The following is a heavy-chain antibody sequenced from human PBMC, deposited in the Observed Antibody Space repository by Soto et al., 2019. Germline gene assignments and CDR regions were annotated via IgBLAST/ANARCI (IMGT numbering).Heavy chain of an antibody. CDR3: TREAMTGNWFDP. CDR1: GFPFYGHC. V-gene: IGHV3-74*01. D-gene: IGHD3-9*01. J-gene: IGHJ5*02. CDR2: INRDGSTT. Sequence: LXLSGADSGFPFYGHCMHWVRQAPGKGLVWVSRINRDGSTTSHAESVKGRFTISRDNARNTLFLQMNSLTVEDTAVYYCTREAMTGNWFDPWGQGTLVTVSS.